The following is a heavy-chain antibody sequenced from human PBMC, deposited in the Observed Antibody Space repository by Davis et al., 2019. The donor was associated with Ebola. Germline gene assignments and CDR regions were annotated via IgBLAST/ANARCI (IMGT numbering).Heavy chain of an antibody. Sequence: HSQTPSLTCAFSGDSVSGSHGAWNWIRQPPSRGLEWLGRAYYSSKWYIDYAASVKGRITVNPDTSKNQLSLQLNSVTPEDTAVYYCARGWQRSGMDAWGQGTTVTVSS. CDR3: ARGWQRSGMDA. D-gene: IGHD6-19*01. CDR1: GDSVSGSHGA. J-gene: IGHJ6*02. V-gene: IGHV6-1*01. CDR2: AYYSSKWYI.